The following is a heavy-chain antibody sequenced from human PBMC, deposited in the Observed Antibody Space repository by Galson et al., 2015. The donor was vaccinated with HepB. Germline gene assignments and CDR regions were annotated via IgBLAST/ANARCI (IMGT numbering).Heavy chain of an antibody. CDR1: GYTFTSYA. CDR3: ARSYYYDRRFDY. Sequence: SVKVSCKASGYTFTSYAMHWVRQAPGQRLEWMGWISAGNGNTKYSQKFQGRVTITRDTSASTAYMELSSLRSEDTAVYYCARSYYYDRRFDYWGQGTLVTVSS. D-gene: IGHD3-22*01. V-gene: IGHV1-3*01. J-gene: IGHJ4*02. CDR2: ISAGNGNT.